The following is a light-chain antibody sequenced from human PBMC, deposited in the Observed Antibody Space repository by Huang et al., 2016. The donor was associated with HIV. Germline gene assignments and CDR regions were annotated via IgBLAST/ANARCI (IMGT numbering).Light chain of an antibody. V-gene: IGKV3-15*01. Sequence: IVMTQSPDTLSVSPGERATLSCRASQTVSNKLAWYQQSPGQAPRLLVYGASARATGVPDRFSGSGSGAEFALTISSLTSEDFTLYYCQQYNDWPPTFGQGTKLEI. CDR1: QTVSNK. CDR2: GAS. J-gene: IGKJ2*01. CDR3: QQYNDWPPT.